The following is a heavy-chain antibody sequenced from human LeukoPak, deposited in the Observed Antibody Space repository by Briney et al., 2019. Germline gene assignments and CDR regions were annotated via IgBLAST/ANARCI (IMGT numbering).Heavy chain of an antibody. CDR1: GFSFSNFA. CDR3: ASLRPGRHDY. D-gene: IGHD5/OR15-5a*01. Sequence: GGSLRLSCAASGFSFSNFAMSGVRQAPGKGLEGVSLIIGSSGDTFYADSVKGRFTISRDNSKNRRYLQMNSLRAEDTAVYYCASLRPGRHDYWGQGTLVTVSS. V-gene: IGHV3-23*01. CDR2: IIGSSGDT. J-gene: IGHJ4*02.